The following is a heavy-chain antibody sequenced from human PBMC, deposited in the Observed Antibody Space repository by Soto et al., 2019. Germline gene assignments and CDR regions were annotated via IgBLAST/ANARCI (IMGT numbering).Heavy chain of an antibody. CDR2: IYYSGST. CDR1: GGSISSYY. D-gene: IGHD2-2*01. J-gene: IGHJ6*02. Sequence: SETLSLTCTVSGGSISSYYWSWIRQPPGKGLEWIGYIYYSGSTNYNPSLKSRVTISVDTSKNQFSLKLSSVTAADTAVYYCARDVGPLGRAQYCSSTSCYYGMDVWGQGTTVTVSS. V-gene: IGHV4-59*01. CDR3: ARDVGPLGRAQYCSSTSCYYGMDV.